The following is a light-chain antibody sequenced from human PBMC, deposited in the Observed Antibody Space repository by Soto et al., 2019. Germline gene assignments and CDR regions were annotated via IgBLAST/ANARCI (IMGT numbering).Light chain of an antibody. CDR1: QTVGSN. CDR3: QQYNNWPYT. Sequence: IVMTQSPAALSVSPGERATLSCRASQTVGSNFAWYQQRPGQAPSLLIYSASTRATGVPARFSGSGSGTAFTLTISSLQSEDFAVYYCQQYNNWPYTFGQGTKVEIK. J-gene: IGKJ2*01. CDR2: SAS. V-gene: IGKV3-15*01.